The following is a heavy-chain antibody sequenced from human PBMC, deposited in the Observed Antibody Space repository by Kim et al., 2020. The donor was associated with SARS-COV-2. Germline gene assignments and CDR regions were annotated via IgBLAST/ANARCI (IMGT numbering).Heavy chain of an antibody. CDR3: AREGHEGGFLT. Sequence: ASVKVSCKASGYSFTDYAIHWVRQAPGQRFEWMGWINAGNGNTRYPQNLQGRITITRDTSASTAYMELNSLRYEDTAVYYCAREGHEGGFLTWGQGTMVTVSS. J-gene: IGHJ3*01. CDR2: INAGNGNT. D-gene: IGHD5-12*01. CDR1: GYSFTDYA. V-gene: IGHV1-3*01.